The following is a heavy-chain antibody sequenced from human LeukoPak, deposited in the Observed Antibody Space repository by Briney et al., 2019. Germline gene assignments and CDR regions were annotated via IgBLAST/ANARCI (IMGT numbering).Heavy chain of an antibody. CDR2: IRYDGSNK. CDR1: GFTFSSYG. Sequence: GGSLRLSCAASGFTFSSYGMHWVRQAPGKGLEWVAFIRYDGSNKYYADSVKGRSTISRDNSKNTLYLQMNSLRAEDTAVYYCAKDLSLLWFGESELHDYWGQGTLVTVSS. J-gene: IGHJ4*02. D-gene: IGHD3-10*01. CDR3: AKDLSLLWFGESELHDY. V-gene: IGHV3-30*02.